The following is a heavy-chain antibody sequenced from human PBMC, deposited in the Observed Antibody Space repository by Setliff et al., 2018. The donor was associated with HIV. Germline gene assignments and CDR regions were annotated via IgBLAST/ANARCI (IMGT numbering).Heavy chain of an antibody. D-gene: IGHD2-2*01. V-gene: IGHV1-69*13. CDR3: ARDLCSSTSCYCDY. CDR1: GGTFSSYA. Sequence: GASVKVSCKASGGTFSSYAISWVRQAPGHGLEWMGGIIPIFGTANYAQKFQGRVTITADESTSTAYMELSSLRSEDTAVYYCARDLCSSTSCYCDYWGQGTLVTVSS. J-gene: IGHJ4*02. CDR2: IIPIFGTA.